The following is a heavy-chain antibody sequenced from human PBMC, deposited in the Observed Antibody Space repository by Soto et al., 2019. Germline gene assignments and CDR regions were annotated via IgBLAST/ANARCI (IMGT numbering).Heavy chain of an antibody. J-gene: IGHJ4*02. CDR2: IYYSGST. Sequence: SETLSLTCTVSGGSISSSSYYWGWIRQPPGKGLEWIGSIYYSGSTYYNPSLKSRVTISVDTSKNQFSLKLSSVTAADTAVYYCARQGFEFEYSSSYFDYWGQGTLVTVSS. D-gene: IGHD6-6*01. CDR1: GGSISSSSYY. CDR3: ARQGFEFEYSSSYFDY. V-gene: IGHV4-39*01.